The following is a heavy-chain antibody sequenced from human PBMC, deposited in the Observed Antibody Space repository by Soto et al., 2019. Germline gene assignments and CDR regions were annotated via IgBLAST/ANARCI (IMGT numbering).Heavy chain of an antibody. CDR2: IDPSDSYT. Sequence: GESLKISCKGSGYSFTSYWISWVRQMPGKGLEWMGRIDPSDSYTNYSPSFQGHVTISADKSISTAYLQWSSLKASDTAMYYCARLSRQHYALLTVSLAFDIWGQGTMVTV. J-gene: IGHJ3*02. CDR3: ARLSRQHYALLTVSLAFDI. V-gene: IGHV5-10-1*01. CDR1: GYSFTSYW. D-gene: IGHD3-9*01.